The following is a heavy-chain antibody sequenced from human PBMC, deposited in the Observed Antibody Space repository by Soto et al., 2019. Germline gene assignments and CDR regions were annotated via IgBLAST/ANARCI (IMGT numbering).Heavy chain of an antibody. D-gene: IGHD1-26*01. J-gene: IGHJ5*02. CDR2: INPKSGGT. CDR3: ARDTIRSGSYYRPWFDP. CDR1: GYTFTVYY. V-gene: IGHV1-2*02. Sequence: ASVKVSCKASGYTFTVYYMHWVRQAPGQGLEWMGWINPKSGGTMYPQKFQGRVAMTWDTSISTAYMALTRLRSDDTAVYYCARDTIRSGSYYRPWFDPWGQGTLVTVSS.